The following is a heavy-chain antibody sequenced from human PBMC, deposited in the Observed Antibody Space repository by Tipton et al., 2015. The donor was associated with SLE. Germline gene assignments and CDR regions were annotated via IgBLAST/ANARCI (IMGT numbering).Heavy chain of an antibody. D-gene: IGHD1-26*01. CDR2: IYSDGSST. CDR1: GFTFSSYW. CDR3: ARGGGSYDMNYYYAMDV. Sequence: GSLRLSCVASGFTFSSYWMHWVRQAPGKGLVWVSRIYSDGSSTNYADSVKGRFTISRDNAKNSLYLQMNSLRAEDTAVYYCARGGGSYDMNYYYAMDVWGQGTTVTVSS. J-gene: IGHJ6*02. V-gene: IGHV3-74*01.